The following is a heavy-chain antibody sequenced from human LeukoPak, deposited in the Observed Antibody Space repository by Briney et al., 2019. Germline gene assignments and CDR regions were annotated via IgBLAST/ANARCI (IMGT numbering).Heavy chain of an antibody. CDR3: ARGISRDFLTGYGNAFII. CDR1: GFTFSSYD. D-gene: IGHD3-9*01. V-gene: IGHV3-13*01. J-gene: IGHJ3*02. Sequence: PGGSLRLSCAASGFTFSSYDTHWVRQATGKGLEWVSSIGTAGDTYYPGSVKGRFTISREDAKNSLFLQMNSLRAEDTAVYYCARGISRDFLTGYGNAFIIWGQGTMVTVSS. CDR2: IGTAGDT.